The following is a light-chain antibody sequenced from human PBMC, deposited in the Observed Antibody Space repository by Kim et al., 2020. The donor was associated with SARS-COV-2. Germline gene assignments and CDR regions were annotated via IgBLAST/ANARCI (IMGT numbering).Light chain of an antibody. CDR3: QQYGTSPLT. V-gene: IGKV3-20*01. CDR2: GAS. Sequence: EIVLTQSPGTLSLSPGERATLSCWASQSVSNNYLAWYQQKPGQAPRLLIYGASSRAAGIPDRFSGSGSGTDFTLTISRLEPEDVAVYYCQQYGTSPLTFGGGTKVDIK. J-gene: IGKJ4*01. CDR1: QSVSNNY.